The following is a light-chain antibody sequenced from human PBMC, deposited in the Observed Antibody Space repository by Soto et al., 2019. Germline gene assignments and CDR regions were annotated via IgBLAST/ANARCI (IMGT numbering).Light chain of an antibody. CDR1: SSNIGSTYD. J-gene: IGLJ1*01. CDR3: QSYDSTLRGSV. V-gene: IGLV1-40*01. Sequence: QLVLTQPPSVSGAPGQRVTISCTGGSSNIGSTYDVHWYQQFPGTAPKLLIYGNNNRPSGVPDRFSGSKSGTSASLAITGLQPGDEPDYYCQSYDSTLRGSVFGTGTKLTVL. CDR2: GNN.